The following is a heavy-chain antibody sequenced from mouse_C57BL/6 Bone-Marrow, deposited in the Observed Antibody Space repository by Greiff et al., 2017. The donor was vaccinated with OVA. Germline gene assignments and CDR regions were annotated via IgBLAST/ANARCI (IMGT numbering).Heavy chain of an antibody. J-gene: IGHJ3*01. CDR1: GYTFTSYW. Sequence: QVQLKQPGAELVRPGTSVKLSCKASGYTFTSYWMHWVKQRPGQGLEWIGVIDPSDSYTNYNQKFKGKATLTVDTSSSTAYMQLSSLTSADSAVYYCARPAYWGQGTLVTVSA. CDR2: IDPSDSYT. CDR3: ARPAY. V-gene: IGHV1-59*01.